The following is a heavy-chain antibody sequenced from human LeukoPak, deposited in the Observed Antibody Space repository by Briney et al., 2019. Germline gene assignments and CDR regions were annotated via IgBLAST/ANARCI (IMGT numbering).Heavy chain of an antibody. V-gene: IGHV3-21*01. CDR1: GFTFSNYN. J-gene: IGHJ5*02. Sequence: PGGSLRLSCAASGFTFSNYNMNWVRQAPGKGLEWVSSIGSSSTYIYYADSVKGRFTISRDNAKNSLYLQMNSLRAEDTAVYYCTRRVSATRWFDPWGQGTLVTVSS. D-gene: IGHD2-15*01. CDR3: TRRVSATRWFDP. CDR2: IGSSSTYI.